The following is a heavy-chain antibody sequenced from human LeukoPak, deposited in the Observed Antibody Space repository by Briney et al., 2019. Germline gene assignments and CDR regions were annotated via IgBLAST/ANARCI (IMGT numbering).Heavy chain of an antibody. Sequence: SETLSLTCTVSGGSISSSSYYWGWIRQPPGKGLEWIGSIYYSGSTYYNPSLKSRVTISVDTSKNQFSLKLSSVTAADTAVYYCARRARQAAAYYMDVWGKGTTVTISS. CDR2: IYYSGST. CDR3: ARRARQAAAYYMDV. J-gene: IGHJ6*03. V-gene: IGHV4-39*07. D-gene: IGHD6-25*01. CDR1: GGSISSSSYY.